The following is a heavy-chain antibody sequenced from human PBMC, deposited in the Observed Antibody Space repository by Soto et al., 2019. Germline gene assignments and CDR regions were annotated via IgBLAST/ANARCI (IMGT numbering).Heavy chain of an antibody. Sequence: QVQLQESGPRLVKPSETLSLTCSVSGVSIGSHFWSWIRQAPGKGPELVGYIYHTVNTNYNPALKGLCPIPLDTSKTHRSLQLISVTAAARAEYSCARLQYTVEPALAIWGKGQWSPSLQ. D-gene: IGHD4-17*01. J-gene: IGHJ3*02. V-gene: IGHV4-59*11. CDR3: ARLQYTVEPALAI. CDR1: GVSIGSHF. CDR2: IYHTVNT.